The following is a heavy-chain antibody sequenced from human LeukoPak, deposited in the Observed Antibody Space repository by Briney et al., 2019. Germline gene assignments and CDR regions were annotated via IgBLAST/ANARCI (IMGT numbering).Heavy chain of an antibody. Sequence: GGSLRLSCAASGFTFSSYAMSWVRQAPGKGLEWVSSISSSSSYIYYADSVKGRFTISRDNAKNSLYLQMNSLRAEDTAVYYCAREGYGLGSYLPYGMDDWGQGTTVTVSS. J-gene: IGHJ6*02. D-gene: IGHD3-10*01. CDR3: AREGYGLGSYLPYGMDD. CDR2: ISSSSSYI. V-gene: IGHV3-21*01. CDR1: GFTFSSYA.